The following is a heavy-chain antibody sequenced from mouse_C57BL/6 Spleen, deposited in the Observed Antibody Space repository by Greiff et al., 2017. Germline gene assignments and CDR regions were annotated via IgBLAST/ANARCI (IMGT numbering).Heavy chain of an antibody. D-gene: IGHD2-3*01. CDR1: GFTFTDYY. Sequence: EVKVEESGGGLVQPGGSLSLSCAASGFTFTDYYMSWVRQPPGKALEWLGFIRNKANGYTTEYSASVKGRFTISRDNSQSIIYLQMNALRAEDSATYYCARYDGYSWYFDVWGTGTTVTVSS. J-gene: IGHJ1*03. CDR3: ARYDGYSWYFDV. V-gene: IGHV7-3*01. CDR2: IRNKANGYTT.